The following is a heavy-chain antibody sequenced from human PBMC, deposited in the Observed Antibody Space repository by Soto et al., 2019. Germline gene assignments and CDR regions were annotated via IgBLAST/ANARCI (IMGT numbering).Heavy chain of an antibody. V-gene: IGHV3-30*18. Sequence: QVQLVESGGGVVQPGRSLRLSCAASGFTFSSYGMHWVRQAPGKGLEWVAVISYDGSNKYYADSVKGRFTISRDNSKNTLYLQMNSLRAEDAAVYYCAEDRSDYYGIDVWGQGTTVTVSS. CDR1: GFTFSSYG. CDR3: AEDRSDYYGIDV. J-gene: IGHJ6*02. CDR2: ISYDGSNK.